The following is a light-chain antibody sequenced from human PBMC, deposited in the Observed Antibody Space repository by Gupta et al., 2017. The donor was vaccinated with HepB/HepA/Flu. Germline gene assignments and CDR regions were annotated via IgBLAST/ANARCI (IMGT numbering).Light chain of an antibody. CDR3: AAWDDSLNGRYV. CDR2: DNN. V-gene: IGLV1-44*01. CDR1: SSNIGSNP. J-gene: IGLJ1*01. Sequence: QSVLTQPPSASGTPGQRVTISCSGISSNIGSNPVNWYQQLPGTAPKLLIYDNNQRPSGVPDRFSGSKSGTSASLAISGLQSEDEADYFCAAWDDSLNGRYVFGTGTKVTVL.